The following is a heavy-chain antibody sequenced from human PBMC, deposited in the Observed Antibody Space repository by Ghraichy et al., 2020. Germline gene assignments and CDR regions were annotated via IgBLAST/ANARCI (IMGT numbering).Heavy chain of an antibody. J-gene: IGHJ6*02. V-gene: IGHV4-4*07. CDR3: ARNNILTGYNNYYDMDV. CDR2: IYTSGST. Sequence: SETLSLTCTVSGGSISSYYWSWIRQPAGKGLEWIGHIYTSGSTNYNPSLKSRVTMSVDTSRNQFSLKLSSVTAADTAVYYCARNNILTGYNNYYDMDVWGQGTTFTV. CDR1: GGSISSYY. D-gene: IGHD3-9*01.